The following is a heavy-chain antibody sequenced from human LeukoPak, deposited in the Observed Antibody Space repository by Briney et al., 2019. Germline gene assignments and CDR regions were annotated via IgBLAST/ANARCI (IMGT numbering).Heavy chain of an antibody. V-gene: IGHV4-59*01. J-gene: IGHJ4*02. CDR3: ARALLPNTPFDY. CDR2: IYYSGST. CDR1: GGSISSYY. Sequence: SETLSLTCTVSGGSISSYYWSWIRQPPGKGLEWIGYIYYSGSTNYNPSLKSRVTISVDTSKNQFSLKLSSVTAADTAVYYCARALLPNTPFDYWGQGTLVTVYS.